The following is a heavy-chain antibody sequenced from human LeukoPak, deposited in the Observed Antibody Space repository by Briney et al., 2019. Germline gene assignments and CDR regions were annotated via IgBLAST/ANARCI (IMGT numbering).Heavy chain of an antibody. CDR1: GFTFDDYA. CDR2: ISWNSGSI. Sequence: GRSLRLSCAASGFTFDDYAMHWVRQPPGKGLEWVSGISWNSGSIGYADSVKGRFTISRDNAKNSLYLQMNSLRAEDTALYYCAKTPKGAVAGPVDYWGQGTLVTVSS. CDR3: AKTPKGAVAGPVDY. V-gene: IGHV3-9*01. D-gene: IGHD6-19*01. J-gene: IGHJ4*02.